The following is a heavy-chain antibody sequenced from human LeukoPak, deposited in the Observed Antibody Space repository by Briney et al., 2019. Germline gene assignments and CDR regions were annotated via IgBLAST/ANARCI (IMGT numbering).Heavy chain of an antibody. CDR2: ISSSGSDK. CDR1: GFPFSDHE. Sequence: GGSLTLSCAASGFPFSDHEMNWVRQAPGKGLEWVSYISSSGSDKYYPDSEKGRFTISRDNAKNSLYLQMYSLRAEDTAVYYCARRTSGAFAIWGEGTKVTVSS. V-gene: IGHV3-48*03. CDR3: ARRTSGAFAI. J-gene: IGHJ3*02.